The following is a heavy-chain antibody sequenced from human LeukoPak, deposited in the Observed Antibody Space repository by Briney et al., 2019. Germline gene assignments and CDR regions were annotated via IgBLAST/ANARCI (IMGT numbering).Heavy chain of an antibody. CDR3: ARVYYGSGSLYYYYYYMDV. CDR2: IYGGGRT. J-gene: IGHJ6*03. V-gene: IGHV3-53*01. Sequence: PGGSLRLSCAASGFTFGNYGMSWVRQAPGKGLEWVSVIYGGGRTYYADSVKGRFTISRDNSKNTLYLQMNSLRAEDTAVYYCARVYYGSGSLYYYYYYMDVWGKGTTVTISS. D-gene: IGHD3-10*01. CDR1: GFTFGNYG.